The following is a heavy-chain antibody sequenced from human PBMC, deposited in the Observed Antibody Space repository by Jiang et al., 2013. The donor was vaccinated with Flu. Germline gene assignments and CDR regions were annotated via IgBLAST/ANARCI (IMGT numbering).Heavy chain of an antibody. D-gene: IGHD4-17*01. CDR1: GFTVSSNY. CDR3: ARGFGDYMFYYYYGMDV. Sequence: RLSCAASGFTVSSNYMSWVRQAPGKGLEWVSVIYSGGSTYYADSVKGRFTISRDNSKNTLYLQMNSLRAEDTAVYYCARGFGDYMFYYYYGMDVWGQGTTVTVSS. J-gene: IGHJ6*02. CDR2: IYSGGST. V-gene: IGHV3-53*01.